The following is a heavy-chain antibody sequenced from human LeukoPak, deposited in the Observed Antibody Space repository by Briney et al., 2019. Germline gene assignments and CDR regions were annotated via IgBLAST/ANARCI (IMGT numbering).Heavy chain of an antibody. CDR1: GYTFTGYY. CDR3: ATPPGDFWSGSYYYGMDV. J-gene: IGHJ6*02. Sequence: ASVKVSCKASGYTFTGYYMHWVRQAPGQGLEWMGWINPNSGGTNYAQKFQGRVTMTRDTSISTAYMELSRLRSEDTAVYYCATPPGDFWSGSYYYGMDVWGQGTTVTVSS. V-gene: IGHV1-2*02. D-gene: IGHD3-3*01. CDR2: INPNSGGT.